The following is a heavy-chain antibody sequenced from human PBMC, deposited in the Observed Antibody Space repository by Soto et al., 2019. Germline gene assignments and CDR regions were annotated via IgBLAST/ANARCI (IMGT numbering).Heavy chain of an antibody. CDR2: IYYSGST. Sequence: PSETLSLTCTVSGGSISSYYWSWIRQPPWKGLEWIGYIYYSGSTNYNPSLKSRVTISVDTSKNQFSLKLSSVTAADTAVYYCARNYYGSGSYYNHFDYWGQGTLVTVSS. D-gene: IGHD3-10*01. CDR1: GGSISSYY. CDR3: ARNYYGSGSYYNHFDY. V-gene: IGHV4-59*01. J-gene: IGHJ4*02.